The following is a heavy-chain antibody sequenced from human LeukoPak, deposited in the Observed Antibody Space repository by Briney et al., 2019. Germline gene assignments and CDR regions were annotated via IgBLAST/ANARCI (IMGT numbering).Heavy chain of an antibody. J-gene: IGHJ6*02. Sequence: GGSLRLSCVASGFTFDAYWMHWVRQAPGKGLVWVSRIHRDGNNINYADFVQGRFTVSRDNAKDTLYLQMHSLRVEDTAMYYCARGLRDRYGMDVWGQGTTVTVSS. CDR3: ARGLRDRYGMDV. CDR2: IHRDGNNI. CDR1: GFTFDAYW. V-gene: IGHV3-74*01.